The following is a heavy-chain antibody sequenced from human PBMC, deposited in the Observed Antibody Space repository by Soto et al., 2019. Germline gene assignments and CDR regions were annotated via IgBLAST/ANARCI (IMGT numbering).Heavy chain of an antibody. CDR1: GFTFNNYA. D-gene: IGHD3-22*01. J-gene: IGHJ3*02. CDR3: SNYTSDSSGYPLGAFDI. Sequence: PGGSLRLSCAASGFTFNNYAMNWVRQAPGKGHEWDATISATGGSTYYADSVKGRFTISRDNSKNTLYLQMNSLRAEDTAVYYSSNYTSDSSGYPLGAFDIWGQGTMVPVSS. CDR2: ISATGGST. V-gene: IGHV3-23*01.